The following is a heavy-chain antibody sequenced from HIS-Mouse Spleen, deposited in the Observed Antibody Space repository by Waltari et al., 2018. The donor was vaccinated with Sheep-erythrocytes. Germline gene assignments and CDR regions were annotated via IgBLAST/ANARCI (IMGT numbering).Heavy chain of an antibody. D-gene: IGHD1-26*01. V-gene: IGHV3-21*01. Sequence: EVQLVESGGGLVKPGVSLRLSCAASGFTSSSYCLTWALQAPGKGLEWVSSISSSSSYIYYADSVKGRFTISRDNAKNSLYLQMNSLRAEDTAVYYCARVASGATFDYWGQGTLVTVSS. CDR1: GFTSSSYC. CDR3: ARVASGATFDY. CDR2: ISSSSSYI. J-gene: IGHJ4*02.